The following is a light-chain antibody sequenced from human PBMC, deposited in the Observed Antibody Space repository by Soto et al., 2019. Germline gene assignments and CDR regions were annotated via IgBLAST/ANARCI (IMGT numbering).Light chain of an antibody. CDR3: HQYNSSPWT. V-gene: IGKV1-5*03. Sequence: DIQMTQSPSTVSASVGDRVTIACRASQSISGWLAWYQQKPGKAPKLLIYKASSLKSGVPSRFSGSGSGTEFTLTISSLQPHDFATYYCHQYNSSPWTFGQGTKVEV. CDR2: KAS. CDR1: QSISGW. J-gene: IGKJ1*01.